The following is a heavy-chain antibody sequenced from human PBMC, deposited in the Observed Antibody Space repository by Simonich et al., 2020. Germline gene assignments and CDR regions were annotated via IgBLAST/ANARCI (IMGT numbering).Heavy chain of an antibody. V-gene: IGHV1-2*02. CDR3: ARLGYSYGNWFDP. Sequence: QVQLVQSGAEVKKPGASVKVSCKASGYTFTGDYMHWVRQAPGQGLEGMGWTKPNSGGTNYAQKFQGRGTMTRDTSISTAYMELSRLRSDDTAVYYCARLGYSYGNWFDPWGQGTLVTVSS. D-gene: IGHD5-18*01. CDR1: GYTFTGDY. CDR2: TKPNSGGT. J-gene: IGHJ5*02.